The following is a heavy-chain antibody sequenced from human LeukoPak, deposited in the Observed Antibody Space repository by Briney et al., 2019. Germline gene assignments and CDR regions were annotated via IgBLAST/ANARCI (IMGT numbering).Heavy chain of an antibody. D-gene: IGHD3-10*01. CDR3: AREDSMVRVYDY. Sequence: GGSLRLSCAASGFTFSNYGMHWVRQAPGKGLEWVSSISSSSSYIYYADSVKGRFTISRDNAKNSLYLQMNSLRAEDTAVYYCAREDSMVRVYDYWGQGTLVTVSS. CDR2: ISSSSSYI. V-gene: IGHV3-21*01. J-gene: IGHJ4*02. CDR1: GFTFSNYG.